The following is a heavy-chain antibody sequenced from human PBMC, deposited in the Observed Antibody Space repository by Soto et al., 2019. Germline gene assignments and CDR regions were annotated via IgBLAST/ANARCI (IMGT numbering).Heavy chain of an antibody. V-gene: IGHV1-45*02. J-gene: IGHJ6*02. CDR1: GYTFTYRY. Sequence: QVQLVQSGAEVKKPGASVKVSCKASGYTFTYRYLHWVRQAPGQALEWMGWITPFNGNTNYAQKFQDRVTITRDRSMSTAYMELSSLRSEDTAMYYCARFDPKYGMDVWGQGTTVTVSS. CDR3: ARFDPKYGMDV. CDR2: ITPFNGNT.